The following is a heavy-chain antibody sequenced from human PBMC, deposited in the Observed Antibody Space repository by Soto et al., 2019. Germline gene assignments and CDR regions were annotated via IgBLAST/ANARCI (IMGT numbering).Heavy chain of an antibody. CDR2: IYYSGST. D-gene: IGHD3-22*01. CDR1: GGSISSGGYY. J-gene: IGHJ5*02. Sequence: SETLSLTCTVSGGSISSGGYYWSWIRQHPGKGLEWIGYIYYSGSTYYNPSLKSRVTISVDTSKNQFSLKLSSVTAADTAVYYCARKDLYDDSSGYSPDNWFDPWGQGTLVTFSS. CDR3: ARKDLYDDSSGYSPDNWFDP. V-gene: IGHV4-31*03.